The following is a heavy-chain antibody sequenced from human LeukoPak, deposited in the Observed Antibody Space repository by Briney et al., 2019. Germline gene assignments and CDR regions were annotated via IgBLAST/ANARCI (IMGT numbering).Heavy chain of an antibody. CDR1: GFTFSSYS. D-gene: IGHD2-15*01. V-gene: IGHV3-21*01. CDR3: ARDLVVVVAATKVYYYGMDV. J-gene: IGHJ6*02. CDR2: ISSSSSYI. Sequence: GGSLRLSCAAPGFTFSSYSMNWVRQVPGKGLEWVSSISSSSSYIYYADSVKGRFTISRDNAKNSLYLQMNSLRAEDTAVYYCARDLVVVVAATKVYYYGMDVWGQGTTVTVSS.